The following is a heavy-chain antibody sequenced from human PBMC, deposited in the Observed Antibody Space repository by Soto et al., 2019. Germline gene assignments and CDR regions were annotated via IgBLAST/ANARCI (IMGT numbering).Heavy chain of an antibody. CDR1: GGSISSGSYY. D-gene: IGHD3-22*01. J-gene: IGHJ4*02. V-gene: IGHV4-31*03. CDR2: IYSTEST. Sequence: QVQLQESGPGLVKPSQTLSLTCTVSGGSISSGSYYWSWIRQHPGKGLEWIGYIYSTESTNYNPSHKSRLRISVDMSASQFSLKLSSVTVADTAVYYCARSDSSGKTRYYFDHWGQGTLVTVSS. CDR3: ARSDSSGKTRYYFDH.